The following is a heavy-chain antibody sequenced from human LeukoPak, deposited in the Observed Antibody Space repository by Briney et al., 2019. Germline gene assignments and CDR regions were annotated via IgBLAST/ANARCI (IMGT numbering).Heavy chain of an antibody. CDR1: GCTVSSNY. CDR2: IYNGGNT. D-gene: IGHD6-13*01. Sequence: GGSLRLSCAASGCTVSSNYMGWVRQPPGKGLEWVAVIYNGGNTYYADSVKGRFTISRDNSRNTMDLQMNSRRAEDTAVYYCARCDSSSWYGIDYWGQGTLVTVSS. J-gene: IGHJ4*02. V-gene: IGHV3-53*01. CDR3: ARCDSSSWYGIDY.